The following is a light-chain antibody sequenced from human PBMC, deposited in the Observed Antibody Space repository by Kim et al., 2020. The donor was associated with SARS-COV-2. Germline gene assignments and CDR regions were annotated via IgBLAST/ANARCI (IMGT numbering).Light chain of an antibody. J-gene: IGKJ4*01. CDR3: QQFNTYPLT. V-gene: IGKV1-13*02. CDR1: QGISSD. Sequence: AIQLTQSPSSLSASVGDRVTITCRASQGISSDLAWFQQKPGKPPKFLIYHASSLESGVPSRFSGSGSGTDFTLTISSLQPEDSATYFCQQFNTYPLTFGGGTKLEI. CDR2: HAS.